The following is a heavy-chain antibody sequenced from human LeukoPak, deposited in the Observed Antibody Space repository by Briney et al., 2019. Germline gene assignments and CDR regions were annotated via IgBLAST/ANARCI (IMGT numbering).Heavy chain of an antibody. CDR2: IKQDEIER. V-gene: IGHV3-7*01. CDR3: ARGYCSGSSCYSGFYFDY. J-gene: IGHJ4*02. CDR1: GFTFTSYW. Sequence: GGSLRLSCVASGFTFTSYWMSWVRQAPGKGLEWVANIKQDEIERYFVDSVKGRFTLSRDNAKNSLYLQMNSLRAEDTAVYYCARGYCSGSSCYSGFYFDYWGQGALVTVSS. D-gene: IGHD2-15*01.